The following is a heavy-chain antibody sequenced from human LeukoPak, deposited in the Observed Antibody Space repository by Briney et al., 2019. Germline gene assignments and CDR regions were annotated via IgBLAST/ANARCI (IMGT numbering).Heavy chain of an antibody. J-gene: IGHJ6*03. Sequence: PSETLSLTCAVYGGSFSGYYWSWIRQPPGKGLEWIGEINHSGSTNYNPSLKSRVTISVDTSKNQFSLKLSSVTAADTAVYYCARGRRQLWLAHYYYMDVWGKGTTVTVS. CDR3: ARGRRQLWLAHYYYMDV. CDR2: INHSGST. V-gene: IGHV4-34*01. CDR1: GGSFSGYY. D-gene: IGHD5-18*01.